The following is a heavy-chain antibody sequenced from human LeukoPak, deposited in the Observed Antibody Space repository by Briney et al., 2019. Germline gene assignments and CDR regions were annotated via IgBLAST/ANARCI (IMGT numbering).Heavy chain of an antibody. CDR2: INHSGST. J-gene: IGHJ5*02. CDR3: ARGKRGYSSNWFDP. V-gene: IGHV4-34*01. D-gene: IGHD5-18*01. Sequence: SETLSLTCTVSGDSITQSYWSWVRQPPGKGLEWIGEINHSGSTNYNPSLKSRVTISVDTSKNQFSLKLSSVTAADTAVYYCARGKRGYSSNWFDPWGQGTLVTVSS. CDR1: GDSITQSY.